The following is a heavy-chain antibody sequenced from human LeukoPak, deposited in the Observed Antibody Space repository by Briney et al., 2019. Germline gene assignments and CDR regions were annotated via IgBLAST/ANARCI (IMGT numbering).Heavy chain of an antibody. CDR1: GYTFTSYG. V-gene: IGHV1-18*01. Sequence: ASVTVSCKASGYTFTSYGISWVRQAPGQGLEWMGWISAYNGNTNYAQKLQGRVTMTTDTSTSTAYMELRSLRSDDTAVYYCARSIRDIVVVVAATATDYWGQGTLVTVSS. CDR2: ISAYNGNT. CDR3: ARSIRDIVVVVAATATDY. J-gene: IGHJ4*02. D-gene: IGHD2-15*01.